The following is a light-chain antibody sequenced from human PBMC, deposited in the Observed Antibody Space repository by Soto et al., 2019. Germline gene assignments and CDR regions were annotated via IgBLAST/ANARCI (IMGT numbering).Light chain of an antibody. CDR3: QQYNSHWT. V-gene: IGKV1-5*01. J-gene: IGKJ1*01. Sequence: DIQMTQSPSTLSASVGDRVTITCRASQGISSWLAWYQQKPGKAPKLLIYAASSLQSGVPSSFSGSASGTEFPLTISRLTPDDSATYYCQQYNSHWTFGHGTKVDIK. CDR1: QGISSW. CDR2: AAS.